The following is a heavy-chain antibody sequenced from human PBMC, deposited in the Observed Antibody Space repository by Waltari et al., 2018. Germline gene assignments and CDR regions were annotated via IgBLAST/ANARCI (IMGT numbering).Heavy chain of an antibody. J-gene: IGHJ5*02. V-gene: IGHV3-30-3*01. D-gene: IGHD2-15*01. CDR3: ARGRSVVVVAATPAWFDP. CDR2: IYDDGSNK. CDR1: GFTFSSYA. Sequence: QVQLVESGGGVVQPGRSLRLSCAASGFTFSSYAMHWVRQAPGKGLEWVAVIYDDGSNKYYADSVKGRFTISRDNSKNTLYLQMNSLRAEDTAVYYCARGRSVVVVAATPAWFDPWGQGTLVTVSS.